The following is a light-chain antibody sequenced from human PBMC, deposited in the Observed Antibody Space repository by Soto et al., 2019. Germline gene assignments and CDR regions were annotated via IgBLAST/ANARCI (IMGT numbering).Light chain of an antibody. V-gene: IGKV1-5*01. CDR2: GAS. CDR3: LQDINYPWT. J-gene: IGKJ1*01. CDR1: QSISTY. Sequence: DSQMTQSPSTLSASVGDRVSITCRASQSISTYLAWYQQKPGKPPKVLIYGASNLQSGVPPRFSGSGSGTDFTLAISSLQPEDSATYYCLQDINYPWTFGQGTKVDIK.